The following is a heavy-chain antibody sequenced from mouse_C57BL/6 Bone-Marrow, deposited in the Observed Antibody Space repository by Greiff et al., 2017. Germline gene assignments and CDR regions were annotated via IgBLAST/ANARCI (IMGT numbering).Heavy chain of an antibody. V-gene: IGHV5-6*01. D-gene: IGHD3-2*02. CDR2: ISSGGSYT. CDR1: GFTFSSYG. CDR3: ARLDSSGYCDY. Sequence: EVKLMESGGDLVKPGGSLKLSCAASGFTFSSYGMSWVRQTPDKRLEWVATISSGGSYTYYPDSVKGRFTISRDNAKNTLYLQMSSLKSEDTAMYYCARLDSSGYCDYWGQGTTLTVSS. J-gene: IGHJ2*01.